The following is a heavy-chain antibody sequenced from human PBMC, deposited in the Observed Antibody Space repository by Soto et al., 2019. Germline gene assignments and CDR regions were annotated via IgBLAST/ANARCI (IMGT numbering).Heavy chain of an antibody. J-gene: IGHJ4*02. Sequence: QVQLVESGGGVVQPGRSLRLSCAVSGFTFSSYAMHWVRQAPGKGLEWVAVISYDGSNKYYADSVKGRFTISRDNSRNTLYLQMNSLRAEDTAVYYCARGAPYSSNMFDYWGQGTLVTVSS. CDR2: ISYDGSNK. D-gene: IGHD6-19*01. CDR1: GFTFSSYA. CDR3: ARGAPYSSNMFDY. V-gene: IGHV3-30-3*01.